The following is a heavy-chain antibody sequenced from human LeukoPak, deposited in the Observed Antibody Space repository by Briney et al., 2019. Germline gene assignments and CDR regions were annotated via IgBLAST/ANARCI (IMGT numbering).Heavy chain of an antibody. J-gene: IGHJ4*02. V-gene: IGHV3-74*01. CDR1: GFTFSNFR. Sequence: PGGSLRLSCAASGFTFSNFRMHWVRQAPGKGLVWVSRINTDEISTSYADSVKGRFTISRDNAKNTLYLQMNSLRAEDTAVYYCARDQNYYGSGSYADWGQGTLVTVSS. CDR2: INTDEIST. D-gene: IGHD3-10*01. CDR3: ARDQNYYGSGSYAD.